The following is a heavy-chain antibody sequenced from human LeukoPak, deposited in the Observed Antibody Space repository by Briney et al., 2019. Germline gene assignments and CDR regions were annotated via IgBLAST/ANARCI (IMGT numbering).Heavy chain of an antibody. CDR1: GGSISSNHW. V-gene: IGHV4-4*02. CDR2: IYYSGST. D-gene: IGHD5-12*01. J-gene: IGHJ4*02. CDR3: ARGRACSGHDAVTAAGFDY. Sequence: SETLSLTCAVSGGSISSNHWWTWVRQPPGKGLEWIGDIYYSGSTIYNPSLKSRVTISVDKSKNQFSLKLFSVTAADTAIYYCARGRACSGHDAVTAAGFDYWGQGTLVTVSS.